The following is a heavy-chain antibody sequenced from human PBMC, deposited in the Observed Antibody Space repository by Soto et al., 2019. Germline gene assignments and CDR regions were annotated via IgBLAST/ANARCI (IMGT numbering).Heavy chain of an antibody. CDR1: GFTFSSYA. Sequence: QPGGSLRLSCAASGFTFSSYAMSWVRQAPGKGLERESAISGSGGSTYYADSVKGRFTISRDNSKITLYLQMNSLRAEDTAVYYCAKVSDALYSSSVNWFDPWVQGTLVTVSS. CDR3: AKVSDALYSSSVNWFDP. V-gene: IGHV3-23*01. J-gene: IGHJ5*02. D-gene: IGHD6-6*01. CDR2: ISGSGGST.